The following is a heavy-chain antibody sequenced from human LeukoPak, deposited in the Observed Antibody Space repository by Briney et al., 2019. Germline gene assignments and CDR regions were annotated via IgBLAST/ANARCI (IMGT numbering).Heavy chain of an antibody. Sequence: SRTLSLTGDVSGDSVSRSSAAWTWIRQSPSRGLEWLGRTYYRSKWYYDYAESVQGRITINPDTSKNQVSLQLKSVTTEDTAVYYCARDKWLDTFFDYWGQGILVTVSS. CDR3: ARDKWLDTFFDY. CDR2: TYYRSKWYY. CDR1: GDSVSRSSAA. V-gene: IGHV6-1*01. D-gene: IGHD6-19*01. J-gene: IGHJ4*02.